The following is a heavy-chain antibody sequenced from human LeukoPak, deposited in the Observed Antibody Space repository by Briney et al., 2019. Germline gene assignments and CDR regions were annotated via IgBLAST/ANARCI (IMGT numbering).Heavy chain of an antibody. J-gene: IGHJ4*02. V-gene: IGHV3-43*02. D-gene: IGHD5-18*01. CDR1: GFTFDDYA. CDR3: AKDITPRGYGYGDY. Sequence: PGGSLRLSCAASGFTFDDYAMHWVRQAPGKGLEWVSPISGDGGSTYYADSVKGRFTISRDNSKDSLYLQMNSLRTEDTALYYCAKDITPRGYGYGDYWGQGTLVTVSS. CDR2: ISGDGGST.